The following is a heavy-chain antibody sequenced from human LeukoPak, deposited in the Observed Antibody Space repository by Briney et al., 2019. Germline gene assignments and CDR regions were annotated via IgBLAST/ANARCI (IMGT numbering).Heavy chain of an antibody. CDR2: TSSSSGYI. V-gene: IGHV3-21*01. J-gene: IGHJ4*02. CDR1: GFTFSSYS. Sequence: PGGSLRLSCAASGFTFSSYSMNWVRQAPGKGLEWVSSTSSSSGYIYYADSVKGRFTISRDNAKNSLYLQMNSLRAEDTAVYYCARGGITIFGVVIDWGQGTLVTVSS. CDR3: ARGGITIFGVVID. D-gene: IGHD3-3*01.